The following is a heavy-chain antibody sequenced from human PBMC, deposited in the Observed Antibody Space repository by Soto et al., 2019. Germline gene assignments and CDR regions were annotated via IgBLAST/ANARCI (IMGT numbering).Heavy chain of an antibody. Sequence: GGSLRLSCAACGFACSSYAMSWVRQAPGKGLEWVSAISGSGGSTYYADSVKGRFTISRDNSKNTLYLQMNSLRAEDTAVYYCAKDLYYDSSGYYGDAFDIWGQGTMVTVSS. CDR3: AKDLYYDSSGYYGDAFDI. CDR2: ISGSGGST. V-gene: IGHV3-23*01. CDR1: GFACSSYA. J-gene: IGHJ3*02. D-gene: IGHD3-22*01.